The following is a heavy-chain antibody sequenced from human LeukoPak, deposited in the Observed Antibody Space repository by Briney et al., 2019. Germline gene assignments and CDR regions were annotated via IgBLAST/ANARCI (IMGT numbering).Heavy chain of an antibody. CDR2: IYYSGTT. Sequence: PSETLSLTCAVSGGSISSGGHYWGWLRQHPGQGLEWIGCIYYSGTTYYNPSLQSRVTISVDTSKNQFSLKLRSVTDADTAVYYCARSNYGSGSYYNTWGQGTMVTVSS. J-gene: IGHJ5*02. CDR1: GGSISSGGHY. V-gene: IGHV4-31*11. D-gene: IGHD3-10*01. CDR3: ARSNYGSGSYYNT.